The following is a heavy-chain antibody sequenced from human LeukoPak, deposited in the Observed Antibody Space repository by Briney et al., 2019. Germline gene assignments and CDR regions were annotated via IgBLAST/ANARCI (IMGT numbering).Heavy chain of an antibody. J-gene: IGHJ4*02. V-gene: IGHV4-59*01. D-gene: IGHD5-24*01. CDR1: GGSISSYY. CDR2: IYYSGST. Sequence: SETLSLTCTVSGGSISSYYWSWIRQPPGKGLEWIGYIYYSGSTNYNPSLKSRVTISVDTSKNQFSLKLSSVTAADTAVYYCARIRRDGYTIDYWGQGTLVTVSS. CDR3: ARIRRDGYTIDY.